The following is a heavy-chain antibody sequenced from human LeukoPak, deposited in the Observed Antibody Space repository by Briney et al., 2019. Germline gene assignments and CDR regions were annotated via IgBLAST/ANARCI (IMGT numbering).Heavy chain of an antibody. J-gene: IGHJ4*02. Sequence: GGSLRLSCAASGFTFSSYEMNWVRQAPGKGLEWVGHIRTKANNYATIYAASVKGRFTISRDDSKNTAYLQMNSLKTEDTAVYYCARPSQYGSGTDYYFDSWGQGTLVTVSS. CDR1: GFTFSSYE. V-gene: IGHV3-73*01. CDR3: ARPSQYGSGTDYYFDS. D-gene: IGHD3-10*01. CDR2: IRTKANNYAT.